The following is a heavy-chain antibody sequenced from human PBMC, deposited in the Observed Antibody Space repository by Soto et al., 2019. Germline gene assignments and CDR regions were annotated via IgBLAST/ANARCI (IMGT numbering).Heavy chain of an antibody. J-gene: IGHJ2*01. CDR1: GGSFSPYF. Sequence: QVQLQQWGAGLLKPSETLSLTCAVYGGSFSPYFWSWIRQPPGKGLEWIGEINHSGSTNYNPSLTRRATLSVDTSKTQVSLKLTSVTAADTAVYYCARLASGWQYYYFDFWGRDTPVTVSS. CDR2: INHSGST. CDR3: ARLASGWQYYYFDF. D-gene: IGHD6-19*01. V-gene: IGHV4-34*01.